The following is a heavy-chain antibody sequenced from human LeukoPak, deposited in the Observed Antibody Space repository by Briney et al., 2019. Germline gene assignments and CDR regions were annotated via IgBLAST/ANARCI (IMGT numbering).Heavy chain of an antibody. D-gene: IGHD1-26*01. Sequence: ASVKVSCKVSGYTLTELSMHWVRQAPGKGLEWMGGLDPEDGETIYAQKFQGRVTMTEDTSTDTAYMELSSLRSEDTAVYYCATKAQPDNSGSYYFDYWGQGTLVTVSS. CDR1: GYTLTELS. J-gene: IGHJ4*02. CDR3: ATKAQPDNSGSYYFDY. V-gene: IGHV1-24*01. CDR2: LDPEDGET.